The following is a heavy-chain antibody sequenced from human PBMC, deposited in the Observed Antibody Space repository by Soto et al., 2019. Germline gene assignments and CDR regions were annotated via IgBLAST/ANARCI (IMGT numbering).Heavy chain of an antibody. CDR2: IKQDGSDI. Sequence: GGXLRLSCAASGFTFSSHWMSWVRQTPEKGLEWVANIKQDGSDIYYMDSVKGRFTISRDNAKNSLYLQMDSLRAEDTAIYYCARDCNTWGSYSRDVWSRGTTVTGSS. D-gene: IGHD3-16*01. CDR1: GFTFSSHW. V-gene: IGHV3-7*01. J-gene: IGHJ6*02. CDR3: ARDCNTWGSYSRDV.